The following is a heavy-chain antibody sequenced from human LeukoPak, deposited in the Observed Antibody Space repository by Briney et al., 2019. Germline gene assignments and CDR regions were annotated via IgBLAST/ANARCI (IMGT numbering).Heavy chain of an antibody. D-gene: IGHD6-19*01. CDR2: ISAYNGNT. CDR1: GYTFTSYG. CDR3: ARDKQWLARDAEYFQH. Sequence: ASVKVSCKASGYTFTSYGISWVRQAPGQGREWMGWISAYNGNTNYAQKLQGRVTMTTDTSTSTAYMELRSLRSDDTAVYYCARDKQWLARDAEYFQHWGQGTLVTVSS. J-gene: IGHJ1*01. V-gene: IGHV1-18*01.